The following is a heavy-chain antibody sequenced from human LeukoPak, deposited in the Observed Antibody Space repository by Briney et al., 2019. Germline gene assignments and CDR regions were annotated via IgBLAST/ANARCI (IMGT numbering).Heavy chain of an antibody. CDR3: ARDSGNWSFDY. J-gene: IGHJ4*02. D-gene: IGHD6-13*01. CDR2: INPSGGSI. Sequence: ASVKVSCKASGYTFTSYGINWVRQAPGQGLEWMGIINPSGGSITYSQKFQGRVTLTRDTSTSTVYMDLSSLKSEDTAVYYCARDSGNWSFDYWGQGTLVTVSS. CDR1: GYTFTSYG. V-gene: IGHV1-46*01.